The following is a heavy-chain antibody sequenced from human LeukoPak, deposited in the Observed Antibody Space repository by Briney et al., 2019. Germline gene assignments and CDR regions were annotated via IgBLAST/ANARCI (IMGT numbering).Heavy chain of an antibody. J-gene: IGHJ4*02. CDR2: INPNSGGT. Sequence: ASVKVSCKASGYTFTGYYIHWVRQAPGQGLEWMGWINPNSGGTNYAQNFQGRVTMTRDTPISTAYMELSRLVSDDTAVYYCARDGSGSYRRDYFDFWGQGTLVTVSS. V-gene: IGHV1-2*02. CDR1: GYTFTGYY. CDR3: ARDGSGSYRRDYFDF. D-gene: IGHD3-10*01.